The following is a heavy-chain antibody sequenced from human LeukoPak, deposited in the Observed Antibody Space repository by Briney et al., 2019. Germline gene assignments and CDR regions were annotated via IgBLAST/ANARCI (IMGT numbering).Heavy chain of an antibody. CDR2: ISSSSSYI. D-gene: IGHD1-26*01. J-gene: IGHJ4*02. V-gene: IGHV3-21*01. Sequence: GGSLRLSCAASGFTFSSYSMNWVRQAPWKGLEWVSSISSSSSYIYYADSVKGRFTISRDNAKNSLYLQMNSLGAEDTAVYYCAEGGYYGSSGDFDYWGQGTLVTVSS. CDR3: AEGGYYGSSGDFDY. CDR1: GFTFSSYS.